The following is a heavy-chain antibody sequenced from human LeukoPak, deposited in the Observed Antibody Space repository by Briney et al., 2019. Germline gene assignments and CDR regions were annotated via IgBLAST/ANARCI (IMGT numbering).Heavy chain of an antibody. V-gene: IGHV4-38-2*02. D-gene: IGHD5-18*01. CDR2: IYHSGSM. CDR3: ARDGLWILNAFDI. Sequence: SETLSLTCSVSGDSISSGYYWSWIRQSPGKGLEWIASIYHSGSMFYNPSLKSRVTVSVDTSKNQFSLKLSSVTAADTAVYYCARDGLWILNAFDIWGQGTMVTVSS. CDR1: GDSISSGYY. J-gene: IGHJ3*02.